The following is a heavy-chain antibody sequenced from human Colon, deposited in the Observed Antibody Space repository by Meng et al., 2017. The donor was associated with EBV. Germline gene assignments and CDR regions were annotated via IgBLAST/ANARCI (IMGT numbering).Heavy chain of an antibody. J-gene: IGHJ4*02. V-gene: IGHV7-4-1*02. CDR2: IDPNTGNP. CDR3: ARDSPLDGYSLLDY. Sequence: QVQLLQPGSSLKQPGAPVKASCSPSGYTFTSYAINWGRQAPGQGPDWMGWIDPNTGNPTYDQGFTGRFVFSLATSVSTAYLQINSLRADDTAVYYCARDSPLDGYSLLDYWGQGTLVTVSS. D-gene: IGHD5-24*01. CDR1: GYTFTSYA.